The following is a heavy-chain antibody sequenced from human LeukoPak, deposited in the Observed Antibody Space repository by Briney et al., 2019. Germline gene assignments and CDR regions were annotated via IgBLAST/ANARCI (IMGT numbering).Heavy chain of an antibody. V-gene: IGHV3-9*03. CDR3: AKDISYDSSGSFFDY. Sequence: GGSLRLSCAASGFTFDDYAMHWVRQAPGKGLEGGSGISWNSGSIVYADSVKGRFTISRDNAKNSLYLQMNSLRAEDMALYYCAKDISYDSSGSFFDYWGQGTLVTISS. J-gene: IGHJ4*02. CDR2: ISWNSGSI. D-gene: IGHD3-22*01. CDR1: GFTFDDYA.